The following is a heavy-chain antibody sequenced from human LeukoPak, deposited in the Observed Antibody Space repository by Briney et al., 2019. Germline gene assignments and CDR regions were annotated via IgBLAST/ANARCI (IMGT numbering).Heavy chain of an antibody. Sequence: PEGSLRLSCAASGFTFSSYAMSWVRQAPGKGLEWVSAIGGSGGSTYYADSVKGRFTISRDNSKNTLYLQMNSLRAEDTAVYYCAKDLSAHDFWSGYYRQGYYGMDVWGQGTTVTVSS. CDR1: GFTFSSYA. J-gene: IGHJ6*02. V-gene: IGHV3-23*01. D-gene: IGHD3-3*01. CDR3: AKDLSAHDFWSGYYRQGYYGMDV. CDR2: IGGSGGST.